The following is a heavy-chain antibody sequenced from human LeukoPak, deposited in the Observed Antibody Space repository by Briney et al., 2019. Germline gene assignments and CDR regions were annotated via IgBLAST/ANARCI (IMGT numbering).Heavy chain of an antibody. J-gene: IGHJ6*02. CDR1: GGSFSGYY. D-gene: IGHD2-15*01. CDR2: VNLTGST. V-gene: IGHV4-34*01. CDR3: ARGRYCSGGSCYAPRWYYYYYGMDV. Sequence: PSETLSLTCAVYGGSFSGYYSSWIRHPPGRGQEWIWEVNLTGSTNYNPSLKSRVTIAVDTSKHQFYLKLSSVTAADTAVYYCARGRYCSGGSCYAPRWYYYYYGMDVWGQGTTVTVSS.